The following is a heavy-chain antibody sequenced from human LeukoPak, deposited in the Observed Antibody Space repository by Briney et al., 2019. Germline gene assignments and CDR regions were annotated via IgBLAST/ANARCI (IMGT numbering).Heavy chain of an antibody. V-gene: IGHV3-23*01. D-gene: IGHD2-2*01. CDR2: ISGSGGST. J-gene: IGHJ4*02. CDR1: GFTFSSYG. Sequence: PGGSLRLSCAASGFTFSSYGMSWVRQAPGKGLGWVSAISGSGGSTYYADSVRGRFTISRDNSKNTLYLQMNSLRAEDTAVYYCAKRDCSSTSCYDSNWGQGTLVTVSS. CDR3: AKRDCSSTSCYDSN.